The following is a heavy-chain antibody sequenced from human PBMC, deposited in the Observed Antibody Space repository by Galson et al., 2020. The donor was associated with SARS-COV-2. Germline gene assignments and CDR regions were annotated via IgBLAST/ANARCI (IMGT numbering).Heavy chain of an antibody. CDR1: GGSINSSPFF. CDR3: ARHLYVRQGDYFDY. Sequence: SETLSLTCTVSGGSINSSPFFWAWIRQPPGKGLEWIGNIYYSGTTYYNPSLKSRVTFSVDTSQNHFSLKLSSVTAADTAVYYCARHLYVRQGDYFDYWGRGTLVTVSS. D-gene: IGHD3-10*02. V-gene: IGHV4-39*01. CDR2: IYYSGTT. J-gene: IGHJ4*02.